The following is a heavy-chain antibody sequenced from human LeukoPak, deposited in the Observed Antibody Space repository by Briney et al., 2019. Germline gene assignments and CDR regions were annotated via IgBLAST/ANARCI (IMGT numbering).Heavy chain of an antibody. V-gene: IGHV3-11*01. CDR1: GFTFSDYY. CDR3: ARDVYYDSSGYPDFDY. J-gene: IGHJ4*02. D-gene: IGHD3-22*01. Sequence: PGGSLRLSCAASGFTFSDYYMSWIRQAPGKGLEWVSYISSSGSTIYYADSVKGRFTISRDNAKNSLYLQMNSLRAEDTAVYYCARDVYYDSSGYPDFDYWGQGTLVTVSS. CDR2: ISSSGSTI.